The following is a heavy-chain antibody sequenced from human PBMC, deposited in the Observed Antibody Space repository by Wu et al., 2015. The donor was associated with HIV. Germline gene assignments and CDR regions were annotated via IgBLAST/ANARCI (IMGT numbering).Heavy chain of an antibody. CDR3: AGRDTAMATGYYYYGMDV. Sequence: QVQLQQWGAGLLKPSETLSLTCAVYGGSFSGYYWSWIRQPPGKGLEWIGEINHSGSTNYNPSLKSRVTISVDTSKNQFSLKLSSVTAADTAVYYCAGRDTAMATGYYYYGMDVWGQGTTVTVSS. D-gene: IGHD5-18*01. CDR1: GGSFSGYY. CDR2: INHSGST. J-gene: IGHJ6*02. V-gene: IGHV4-34*01.